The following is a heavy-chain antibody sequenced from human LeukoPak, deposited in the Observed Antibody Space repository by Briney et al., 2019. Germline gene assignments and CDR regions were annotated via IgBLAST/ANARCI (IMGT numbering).Heavy chain of an antibody. J-gene: IGHJ6*02. CDR2: TYYSGST. Sequence: SETLSLTCTVSGGSISSYYWSWIRQPPGKGLEWIGYTYYSGSTNYNPSLKSRVTISVDTSKNQFSLKLSSVTAADTAVYYCARWVVVAASGMDVWGQGTTVTVSS. D-gene: IGHD2-15*01. CDR1: GGSISSYY. CDR3: ARWVVVAASGMDV. V-gene: IGHV4-59*08.